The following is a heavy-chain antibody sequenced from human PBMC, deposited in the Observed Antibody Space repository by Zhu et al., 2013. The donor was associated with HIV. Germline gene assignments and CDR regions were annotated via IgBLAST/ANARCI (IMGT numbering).Heavy chain of an antibody. CDR2: IVVGSGNT. CDR3: AAAVTLRYFDWFKSNYYMDV. D-gene: IGHD3-9*01. Sequence: QLVQSGPEVKKPGTSVKVSCKASGFTFTSSAVQWVRQARGQRLEWIGWIVVGSGNTNYAQKFQERVTITRDMSTSTAYMELSSLRSEDTAVYYCAAAVTLRYFDWFKSNYYMDVWGKGTTVTVSS. J-gene: IGHJ6*03. V-gene: IGHV1-58*01. CDR1: GFTFTSSA.